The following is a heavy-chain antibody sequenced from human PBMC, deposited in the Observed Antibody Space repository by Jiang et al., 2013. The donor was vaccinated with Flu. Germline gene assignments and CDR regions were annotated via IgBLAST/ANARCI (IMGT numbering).Heavy chain of an antibody. J-gene: IGHJ1*01. D-gene: IGHD3-22*01. V-gene: IGHV4-39*01. CDR3: ARAHYYDSSGYPSPWYFQH. CDR1: GGSISSSSYY. Sequence: GPGLVKPSETLSLTCTVSGGSISSSSYYWGWIRQPPGKGLEWIGSIYYSGSTYYNPSLKSRVTISVDTSKNQFSLKLSSVTAADTAVYYCARAHYYDSSGYPSPWYFQHWGQGTLVTVSS. CDR2: IYYSGST.